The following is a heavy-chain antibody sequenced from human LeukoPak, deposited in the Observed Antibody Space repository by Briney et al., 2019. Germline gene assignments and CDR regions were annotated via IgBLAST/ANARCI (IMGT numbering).Heavy chain of an antibody. CDR1: GGTFSSYT. Sequence: SVKVSCKASGGTFSSYTISWVRQAPGQGLEWMGGIIPIFGTANYAQKFRGRVTITADKSTRTAYMELSSLRSEDTAVYYCATGRDGYNPPAHWGQGTLVTVSS. V-gene: IGHV1-69*06. J-gene: IGHJ4*02. CDR2: IIPIFGTA. D-gene: IGHD5-24*01. CDR3: ATGRDGYNPPAH.